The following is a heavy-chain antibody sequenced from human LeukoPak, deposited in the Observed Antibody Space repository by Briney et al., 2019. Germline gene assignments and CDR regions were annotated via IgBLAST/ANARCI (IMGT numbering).Heavy chain of an antibody. D-gene: IGHD1-14*01. CDR1: GGSISSYY. Sequence: SETLSLTCTVSGGSISSYYWSWIRQPPGKGLEWIGYIYYSGSTNYNPSLKSRVTISVDTSKNQFSLRLSSVTAADTAVYYCARVGGTNFYYYGMDVWGQGTTVTVSS. CDR3: ARVGGTNFYYYGMDV. V-gene: IGHV4-59*01. CDR2: IYYSGST. J-gene: IGHJ6*02.